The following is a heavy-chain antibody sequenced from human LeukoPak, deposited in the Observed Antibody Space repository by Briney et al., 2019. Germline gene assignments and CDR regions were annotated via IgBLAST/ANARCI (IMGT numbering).Heavy chain of an antibody. Sequence: SETLSLTCAVYGGSFSGYYWSWIRQPPGKGLEWIGEINHSGSTNYNPSLKSRVTISVDTSKNQFSLKLSSVTAADTAVYYCARESDKGLSYYFDYWGQGTLVTVSS. CDR1: GGSFSGYY. D-gene: IGHD3-9*01. CDR2: INHSGST. J-gene: IGHJ4*02. CDR3: ARESDKGLSYYFDY. V-gene: IGHV4-34*01.